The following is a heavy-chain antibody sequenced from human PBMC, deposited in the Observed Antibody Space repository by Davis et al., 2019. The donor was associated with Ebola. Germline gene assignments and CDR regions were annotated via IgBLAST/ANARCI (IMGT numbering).Heavy chain of an antibody. CDR3: AKDMSSSSWYVDY. D-gene: IGHD6-13*01. V-gene: IGHV3-9*01. J-gene: IGHJ4*02. Sequence: SLKISCAASGFTFDDYAMHWVRQAPGKGLEWVSGISWNSGSIGYADSVKGRFTISRDNAKNSLYLQMNSLRAEDTALYYCAKDMSSSSWYVDYWGQGTLVNGSS. CDR2: ISWNSGSI. CDR1: GFTFDDYA.